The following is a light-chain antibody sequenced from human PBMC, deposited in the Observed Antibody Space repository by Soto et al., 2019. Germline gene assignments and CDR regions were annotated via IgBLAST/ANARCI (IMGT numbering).Light chain of an antibody. CDR3: QQSSNWPWT. Sequence: EIVLTQSPATLSLSPGERATLSCRASQSVSSYLAWYQQKPGQAPRLLIYDASNTATGIPARLSGSGSGTDFTLTISSLEPEDFAVYYCQQSSNWPWTFGQGTKVEIK. J-gene: IGKJ1*01. V-gene: IGKV3-11*01. CDR1: QSVSSY. CDR2: DAS.